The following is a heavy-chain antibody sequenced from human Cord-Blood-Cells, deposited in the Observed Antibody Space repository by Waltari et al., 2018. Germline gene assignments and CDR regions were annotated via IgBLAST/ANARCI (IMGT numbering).Heavy chain of an antibody. CDR1: GFPFSNAV. CDR3: TTGTGDAFDI. D-gene: IGHD3-9*01. V-gene: IGHV3-15*01. J-gene: IGHJ3*02. Sequence: EVQLVASGGGLVKPGGSLSLSCAAFGFPFSNAVMRWVGQAPGKGLEWVGRIKSKTDGGTTDYAAPVKGRFTISRDDSKNTLYLQMNSLKTEDTAVYYCTTGTGDAFDIWGQGTMVTVSS. CDR2: IKSKTDGGTT.